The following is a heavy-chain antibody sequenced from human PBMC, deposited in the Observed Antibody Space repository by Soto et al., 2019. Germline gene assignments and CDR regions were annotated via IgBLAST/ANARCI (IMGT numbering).Heavy chain of an antibody. V-gene: IGHV3-53*01. CDR1: GFTVSSNY. CDR2: IYSGGST. D-gene: IGHD5-18*01. Sequence: VQLVESGGGLIQPGGSLRLSCAASGFTVSSNYMSWVRQAPGKGLEWVSVIYSGGSTYYADSVKGRFTISRDNSKKTLYLQMNSLRAEDTAVYYCATCIQLWPCIPYGMAVWGQGTTVTVSS. CDR3: ATCIQLWPCIPYGMAV. J-gene: IGHJ6*02.